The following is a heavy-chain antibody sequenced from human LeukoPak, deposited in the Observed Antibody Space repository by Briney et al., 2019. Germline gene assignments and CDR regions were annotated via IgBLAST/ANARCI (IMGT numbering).Heavy chain of an antibody. Sequence: SETLSLTCTVSGGSISNYYWSWLRQPPGKGLEWIGHIYSTGSTTYSPSLKSRVIMSADTSMNQFSLKVTSVTAADTAVYYCARAYYDFWSGLNSYYFDYWGQGTLVTVSS. CDR2: IYSTGST. J-gene: IGHJ4*02. CDR3: ARAYYDFWSGLNSYYFDY. V-gene: IGHV4-59*08. CDR1: GGSISNYY. D-gene: IGHD3-3*01.